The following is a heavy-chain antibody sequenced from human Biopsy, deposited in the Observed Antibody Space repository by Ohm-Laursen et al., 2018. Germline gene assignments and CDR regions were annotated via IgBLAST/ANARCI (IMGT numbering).Heavy chain of an antibody. CDR3: ARGTGKYYVYGAFDI. V-gene: IGHV4-4*07. Sequence: GTLSLTCTVSGGSISGSSWSWIRQSAGQGLEWIGRIHTSGSTNHNLSLKSRVTMSVDTSKNQFSLKLRSVTAADTAVYYCARGTGKYYVYGAFDIWGQGTMVTVSS. D-gene: IGHD3/OR15-3a*01. CDR2: IHTSGST. J-gene: IGHJ3*02. CDR1: GGSISGSS.